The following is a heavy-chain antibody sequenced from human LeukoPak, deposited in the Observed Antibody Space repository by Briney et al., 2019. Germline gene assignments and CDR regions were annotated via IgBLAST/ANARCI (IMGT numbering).Heavy chain of an antibody. Sequence: GGSLRLSCAASGFTFDDYAMHWVRQAPGKGLEWVSLISGDGGSTYHADSVKGRFTISRDNSKNSLYLQMNSLRTEDTALYYCAKDVWFGDASRAGLLDPWGQGTLVTVSS. J-gene: IGHJ5*02. V-gene: IGHV3-43*02. CDR1: GFTFDDYA. CDR2: ISGDGGST. D-gene: IGHD3-10*01. CDR3: AKDVWFGDASRAGLLDP.